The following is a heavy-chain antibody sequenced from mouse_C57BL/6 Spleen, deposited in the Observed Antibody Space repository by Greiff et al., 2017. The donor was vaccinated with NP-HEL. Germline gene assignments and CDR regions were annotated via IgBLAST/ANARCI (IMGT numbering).Heavy chain of an antibody. Sequence: EVKLMESGGGLVKPGGSLKLSCAASGFTFSDYGMHWVRQAPEKGLEWVAYISSGSSTIYYADTVKGRFTISRDNAKNTLFLQMTSLRSEDTAMYYCAGDRGLGLFAYWGQGTLVTVSA. CDR1: GFTFSDYG. D-gene: IGHD4-1*01. J-gene: IGHJ3*01. V-gene: IGHV5-17*01. CDR3: AGDRGLGLFAY. CDR2: ISSGSSTI.